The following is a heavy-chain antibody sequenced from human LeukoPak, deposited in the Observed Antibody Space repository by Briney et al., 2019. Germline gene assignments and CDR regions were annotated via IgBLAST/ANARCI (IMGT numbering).Heavy chain of an antibody. CDR3: ARDRIAVAGTFDY. CDR1: GDSVSNNIAT. CDR2: TYYRSKWYN. Sequence: SQTLSLTCAISGDSVSNNIATWNWVRQSPSRGLEWLGRTYYRSKWYNDYAVSVKSRVTINPDTSKNQFSLQLNSVTPEDTAVYYCARDRIAVAGTFDYWGQGTLVTVSS. V-gene: IGHV6-1*01. D-gene: IGHD6-19*01. J-gene: IGHJ4*02.